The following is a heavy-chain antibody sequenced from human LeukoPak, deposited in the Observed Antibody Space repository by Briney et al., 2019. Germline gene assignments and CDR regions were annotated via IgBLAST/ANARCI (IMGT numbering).Heavy chain of an antibody. D-gene: IGHD3-10*01. J-gene: IGHJ5*02. CDR3: ARLVVRGVPSWFDP. V-gene: IGHV4-34*01. Sequence: SETLSLTCAVYGGSFSGYYWSWIRQPPGKGLGWIGEINHSGSTNYNPSLKSRVTISVDTSKNQFSLKLSSVTAADTAVYYCARLVVRGVPSWFDPWGQGTLVTVSS. CDR1: GGSFSGYY. CDR2: INHSGST.